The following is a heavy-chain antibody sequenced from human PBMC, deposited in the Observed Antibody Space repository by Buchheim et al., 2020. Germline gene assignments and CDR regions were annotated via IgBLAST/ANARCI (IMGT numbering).Heavy chain of an antibody. V-gene: IGHV4-31*03. CDR3: ARGPRGVGYDFWSGYPSYYYYGMDV. CDR1: GGSISSGGYY. Sequence: QVQLQESGPGLVKPSQTLSLTCTVSGGSISSGGYYWSWIRQHPGKGLEWIGYIYYSGSTYYNPSLKSRVTISEDTSKNQFSLKLSSVTAADTAVYYCARGPRGVGYDFWSGYPSYYYYGMDVWGQGTT. D-gene: IGHD3-3*01. CDR2: IYYSGST. J-gene: IGHJ6*02.